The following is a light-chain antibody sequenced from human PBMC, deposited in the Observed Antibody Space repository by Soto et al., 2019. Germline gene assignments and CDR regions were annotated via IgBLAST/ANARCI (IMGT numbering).Light chain of an antibody. CDR3: CSDAGGNTVV. CDR2: EVT. Sequence: QSALTQPASVSGSPGQSITISCTGTSSDVGGYNIVSWYQQHPGKGPKLMIYEVTKRPSGVSNRLSGSKSGNTASLTISGLQAEDEADYYCCSDAGGNTVVFGGGTKVTVL. J-gene: IGLJ2*01. V-gene: IGLV2-23*02. CDR1: SSDVGGYNI.